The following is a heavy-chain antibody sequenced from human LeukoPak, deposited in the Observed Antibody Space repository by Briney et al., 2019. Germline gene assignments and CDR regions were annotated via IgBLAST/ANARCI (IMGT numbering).Heavy chain of an antibody. D-gene: IGHD3-10*01. V-gene: IGHV1-18*01. CDR3: ARNGRVRRVVKDLFEY. J-gene: IGHJ4*02. Sequence: GASVKVSCKTSGYTFTDYDITWVRQAPGQGLEWMGGVSPYNGNTYYSQRFQDRVTITKDTSTGTAYMDLRNLRTDDTAMYYCARNGRVRRVVKDLFEYWGQGTLVAVSS. CDR2: VSPYNGNT. CDR1: GYTFTDYD.